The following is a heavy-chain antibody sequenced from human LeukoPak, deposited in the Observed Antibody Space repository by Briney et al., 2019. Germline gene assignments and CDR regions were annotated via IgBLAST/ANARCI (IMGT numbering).Heavy chain of an antibody. CDR1: GYTLTELS. V-gene: IGHV1-24*01. CDR2: FGPEDGET. D-gene: IGHD5-12*01. J-gene: IGHJ3*02. Sequence: ASVKVSCKVSGYTLTELSMHWVRQAPGKGLEWMGGFGPEDGETIYAQKFQGRVTMTEDTSTDTAYMELSSLRSEDTAVYYCATYVDIVATTNTRSFDIWGQGTMVTVSS. CDR3: ATYVDIVATTNTRSFDI.